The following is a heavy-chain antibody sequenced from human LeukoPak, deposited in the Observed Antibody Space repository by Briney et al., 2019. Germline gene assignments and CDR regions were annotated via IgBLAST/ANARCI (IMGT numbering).Heavy chain of an antibody. CDR1: GGSFSGYY. J-gene: IGHJ5*02. CDR2: INHSGST. D-gene: IGHD3-10*01. Sequence: PSETLSLTCAVYGGSFSGYYWSWIRQPPGKGLEWIGEINHSGSTNYNPSLKSRVTISVDTSKNQFSLKLSSVTAADTAVYYCARHTVLLWFGVVWFDPWGQGTLVTVSS. V-gene: IGHV4-34*01. CDR3: ARHTVLLWFGVVWFDP.